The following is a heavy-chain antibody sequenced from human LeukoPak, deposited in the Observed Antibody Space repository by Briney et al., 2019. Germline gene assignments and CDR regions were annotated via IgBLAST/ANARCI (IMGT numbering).Heavy chain of an antibody. D-gene: IGHD3-9*01. J-gene: IGHJ4*02. V-gene: IGHV4-31*03. CDR2: IYYSGST. CDR3: ARGANDILTGYYLFDY. CDR1: GGSISSGGYY. Sequence: SETLSLTCTVSGGSISSGGYYWSWIRQHPGKGLEWIGYIYYSGSTYYNPSLKSRVTISVDTSKNQFPLKLSSVTAADTAVYYCARGANDILTGYYLFDYWGQGTLVTVSS.